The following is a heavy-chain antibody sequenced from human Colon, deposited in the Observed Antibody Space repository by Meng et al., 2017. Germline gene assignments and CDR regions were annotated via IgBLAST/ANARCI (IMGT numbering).Heavy chain of an antibody. CDR2: INEDGSEK. Sequence: GESLKISCEVSGFTFRRYWMRWVRQVPGKGLEWVANINEDGSEKYHVDSVRGRFTISRDNDKKSVDLQMNRLKVEDTAMYYCARDRAETAENTDHAFDIWGQGTMVTVSS. CDR3: ARDRAETAENTDHAFDI. CDR1: GFTFRRYW. D-gene: IGHD2-2*01. J-gene: IGHJ3*02. V-gene: IGHV3-7*01.